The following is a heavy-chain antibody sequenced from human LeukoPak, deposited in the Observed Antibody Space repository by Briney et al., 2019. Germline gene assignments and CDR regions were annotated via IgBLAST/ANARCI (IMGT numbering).Heavy chain of an antibody. J-gene: IGHJ4*02. CDR3: ARDEGSAYPFDY. CDR1: GGSISSSSYY. Sequence: PSETLSLTCTVSGGSISSSSYYWGWIRQPPGEGLEWIGSIYYSGSTYYNPSLKSRVTISVDTSKNQFSLNLNSVTAADTAVYFCARDEGSAYPFDYWGQGTLVTVSS. D-gene: IGHD3-22*01. CDR2: IYYSGST. V-gene: IGHV4-39*07.